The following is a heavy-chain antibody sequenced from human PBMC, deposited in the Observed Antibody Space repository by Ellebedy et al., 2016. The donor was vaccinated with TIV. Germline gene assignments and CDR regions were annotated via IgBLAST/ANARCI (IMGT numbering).Heavy chain of an antibody. CDR2: INPNSGDT. V-gene: IGHV1-2*02. D-gene: IGHD3-22*01. CDR1: GYNFTGYY. J-gene: IGHJ5*02. CDR3: ARPQNYYDSSGPKWFDP. Sequence: ASVKVSCKASGYNFTGYYMHWVRQAPGQGLEWMGWINPNSGDTKYVWKLQGRVTMARDTSITTAYMELRRLRSYDTAVYYCARPQNYYDSSGPKWFDPWGQGTLVTVSS.